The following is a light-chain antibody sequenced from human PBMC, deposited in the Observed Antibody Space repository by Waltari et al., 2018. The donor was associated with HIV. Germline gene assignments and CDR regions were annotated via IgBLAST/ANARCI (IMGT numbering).Light chain of an antibody. J-gene: IGLJ2*01. Sequence: QSVLTQPPSVSGAPGQRVNISCTGSNSNIGARYDVHWSQQFPGASPKLIIYGNKNRPSGVPDRFSGSKSGTSASLAITGLQADDEADYYCQSYDSSVNGLVIFGGGTKLTVL. V-gene: IGLV1-40*01. CDR3: QSYDSSVNGLVI. CDR2: GNK. CDR1: NSNIGARYD.